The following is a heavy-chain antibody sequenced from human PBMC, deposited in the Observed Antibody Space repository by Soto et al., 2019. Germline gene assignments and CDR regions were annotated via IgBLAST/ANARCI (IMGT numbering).Heavy chain of an antibody. V-gene: IGHV1-46*01. CDR2: INPSGGST. D-gene: IGHD6-19*01. CDR1: GYTFTSYY. CDR3: ARGSVAGRRFDY. Sequence: QVQLVQSGAEVKKPGASVKVSFKASGYTFTSYYIHWVRQAPGQGLEWMGIINPSGGSTSYAQKFQGRVTMTRDTSTSTVYMELSSLRSEDTAVYYCARGSVAGRRFDYWGQGTLVTVSS. J-gene: IGHJ4*02.